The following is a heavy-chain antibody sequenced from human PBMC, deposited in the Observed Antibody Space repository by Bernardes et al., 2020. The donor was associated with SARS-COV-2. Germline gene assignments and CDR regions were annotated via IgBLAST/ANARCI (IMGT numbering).Heavy chain of an antibody. V-gene: IGHV1-2*02. J-gene: IGHJ4*02. CDR2: INPNSGGT. CDR1: GYPFTGYY. Sequence: ASMKVSCKASGYPFTGYYMHWVRQALGQGLEWMGLINPNSGGTNLAQKFQGRVTMTRDTSISTAYMELSRLRSDDTAVYFCARTRTTISTTRTPVDFRGQGTLVTLS. CDR3: ARTRTTISTTRTPVDF. D-gene: IGHD1-1*01.